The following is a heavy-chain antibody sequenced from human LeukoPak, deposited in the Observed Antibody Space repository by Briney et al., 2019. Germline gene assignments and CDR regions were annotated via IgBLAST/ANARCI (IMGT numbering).Heavy chain of an antibody. D-gene: IGHD6-13*01. J-gene: IGHJ5*02. Sequence: SETLSLTCTVSGYSISSGYYWAWIRQPPGKGLEWIGNIYHSGSAYYNPSLKSRVTISVDTSKNQFSLKLSSVTAADTAVYYCARDGEVLSSSWFWFDPWGQGTLVTVSS. CDR2: IYHSGSA. V-gene: IGHV4-38-2*02. CDR3: ARDGEVLSSSWFWFDP. CDR1: GYSISSGYY.